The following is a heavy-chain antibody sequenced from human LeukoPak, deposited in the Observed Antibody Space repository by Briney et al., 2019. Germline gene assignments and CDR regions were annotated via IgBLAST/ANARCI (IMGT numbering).Heavy chain of an antibody. CDR2: ISGSGGAI. V-gene: IGHV3-48*03. D-gene: IGHD1-26*01. Sequence: GGSLRLSCATSGFTFTTYEMNWVRQAPGKGLEWVSHISGSGGAIYYADSVKGRFTISRDNAKNTLYLQMNSLRAEDTAVYYCARGGSGSFDFWGQGTLVTVSS. CDR3: ARGGSGSFDF. CDR1: GFTFTTYE. J-gene: IGHJ4*02.